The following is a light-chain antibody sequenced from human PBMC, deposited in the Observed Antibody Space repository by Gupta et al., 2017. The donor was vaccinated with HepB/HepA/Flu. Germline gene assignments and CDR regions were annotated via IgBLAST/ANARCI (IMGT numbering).Light chain of an antibody. CDR3: QQYNSSPPRLT. CDR1: HIVENKY. Sequence: ESVLTHSPRSFSLSLGETATLSCKRSHIVENKYLAWYQQKPGKPPILLIYSTSSRASCIPDRFSGSGSGTDFTLVISGLQPDDFAVYYCQQYNSSPPRLTFGPGTTIDFK. V-gene: IGKV3-20*01. CDR2: STS. J-gene: IGKJ3*01.